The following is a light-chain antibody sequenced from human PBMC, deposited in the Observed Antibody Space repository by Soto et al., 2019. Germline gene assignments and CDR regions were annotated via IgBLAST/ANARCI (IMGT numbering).Light chain of an antibody. J-gene: IGLJ3*02. V-gene: IGLV2-23*01. CDR2: EAS. CDR1: SSDVGSYNL. Sequence: QSALTQPASVSGSPGQSITISCTGTSSDVGSYNLVSWYQQHSGNAPKLMIYEASKRPSGISDRFSRSKSGNTASLTISGLQAEDEADYYCCSYAGSTTWVFGGGTKLTVL. CDR3: CSYAGSTTWV.